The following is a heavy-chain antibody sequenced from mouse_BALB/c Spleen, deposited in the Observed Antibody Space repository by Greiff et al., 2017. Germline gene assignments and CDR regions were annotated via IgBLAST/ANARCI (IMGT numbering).Heavy chain of an antibody. D-gene: IGHD3-3*01. Sequence: QVQLQQPGAELVKPGTSVKLSCKASGYNFTSYWISWVKLRPGQGLEWIGDIYPGSGSTNYNEKFKSKATLTVDTSSSTAYMQLSSLASEDSALYYCARRDGFDYWGQGTTLTVSS. CDR1: GYNFTSYW. CDR2: IYPGSGST. J-gene: IGHJ2*01. V-gene: IGHV1-55*01. CDR3: ARRDGFDY.